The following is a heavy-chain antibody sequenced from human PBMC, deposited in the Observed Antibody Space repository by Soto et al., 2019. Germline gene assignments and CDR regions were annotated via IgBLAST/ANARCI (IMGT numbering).Heavy chain of an antibody. D-gene: IGHD5-12*01. CDR1: GFTFSSYA. CDR2: INGGGSDT. CDR3: ARDLYRGPDS. J-gene: IGHJ4*02. V-gene: IGHV3-23*01. Sequence: PGGSLRLSCAASGFTFSSYAMSWVRQAPGKGLEWVSPINGGGSDTHYADSVKGRFTISRDNAKNTVFLQMNSLRAEDAAVYYCARDLYRGPDSWGQGTLVTVSS.